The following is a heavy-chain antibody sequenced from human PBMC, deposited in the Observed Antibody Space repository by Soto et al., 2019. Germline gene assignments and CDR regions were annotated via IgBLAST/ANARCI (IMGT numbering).Heavy chain of an antibody. CDR1: GFTFSGSA. Sequence: EVQLVESGGGLVQPGGSLKLSCAASGFTFSGSAMHWVRQASGKGLEWVGRTRSKANSYATAYAASVKGRFTISRDDSKTTAYLQMNSLKTEDTAVYYCTVLMVYAIPYYGMDVWGQGTTVTVSS. J-gene: IGHJ6*02. D-gene: IGHD2-8*01. CDR2: TRSKANSYAT. V-gene: IGHV3-73*02. CDR3: TVLMVYAIPYYGMDV.